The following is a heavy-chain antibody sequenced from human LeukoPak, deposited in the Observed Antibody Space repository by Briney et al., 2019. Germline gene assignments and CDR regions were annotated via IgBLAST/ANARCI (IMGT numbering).Heavy chain of an antibody. D-gene: IGHD6-19*01. Sequence: PGGSLRLSCAASGFTFSSYEMNWVRQAPGRGLEWVSYISSSGSTIYYADSVKGRFTISRDNAKNSLYLQMNSLRAEDTAVYYCARVPAVAGGNWGQGTLVTVSS. CDR2: ISSSGSTI. V-gene: IGHV3-48*03. J-gene: IGHJ4*02. CDR1: GFTFSSYE. CDR3: ARVPAVAGGN.